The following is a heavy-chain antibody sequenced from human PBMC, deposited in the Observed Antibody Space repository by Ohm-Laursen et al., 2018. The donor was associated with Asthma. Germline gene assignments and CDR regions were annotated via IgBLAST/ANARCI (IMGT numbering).Heavy chain of an antibody. D-gene: IGHD3-22*01. J-gene: IGHJ4*02. CDR1: GGSVSSGSYY. Sequence: SEALSLTCTVSGGSVSSGSYYWSWIRQPPGKGLEWIGYIYYTGSTTYNPSLKSRVTISVDTSKNQFSLKLSSVTAADTAVYYCAKIQRYYDSTGTKDFDYWGQGTLATVSS. CDR2: IYYTGST. V-gene: IGHV4-61*01. CDR3: AKIQRYYDSTGTKDFDY.